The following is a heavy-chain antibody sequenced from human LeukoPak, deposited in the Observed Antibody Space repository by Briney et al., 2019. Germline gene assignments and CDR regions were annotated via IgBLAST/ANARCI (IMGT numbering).Heavy chain of an antibody. D-gene: IGHD5-18*01. CDR2: IYYTGTT. Sequence: SETLSLTCTVSGGSIRNYGWNWIRQSPGKGLEWIGYIYYTGTTNYNPSLKSRVTISIDRFKNQFSLRLSSVTVADTAVYYCARTDSYGNLAPGGAFDIWGQGTMVTVSS. V-gene: IGHV4-59*01. CDR1: GGSIRNYG. CDR3: ARTDSYGNLAPGGAFDI. J-gene: IGHJ3*02.